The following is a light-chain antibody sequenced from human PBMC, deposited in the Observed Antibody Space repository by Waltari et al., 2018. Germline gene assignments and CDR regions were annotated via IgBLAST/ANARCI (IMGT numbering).Light chain of an antibody. CDR3: QSYDSSLSGSL. Sequence: QSVLTQPPSVSGAPGPRVTISCTGSSSNIGAGHDVQWYQQLPGTDPKLVIYVKSIRPSGVPDRFSGSKSGTSASLAITGLQAEDEADYYGQSYDSSLSGSLFGGGTKLTVL. V-gene: IGLV1-40*01. CDR2: VKS. J-gene: IGLJ2*01. CDR1: SSNIGAGHD.